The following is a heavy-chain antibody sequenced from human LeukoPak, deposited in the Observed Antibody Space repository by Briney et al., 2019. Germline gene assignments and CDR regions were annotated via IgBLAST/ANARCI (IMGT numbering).Heavy chain of an antibody. CDR1: GYSFTSYW. J-gene: IGHJ6*03. CDR2: IYPGDSDT. CDR3: ARISPGAYYYYYMDV. D-gene: IGHD1-1*01. Sequence: GESLKIPCKGSGYSFTSYWIGWVRQMPGKGLEWMGIIYPGDSDTRYSPSFQGQVTISADKSISTAYLQWSSLKASDTAMYYCARISPGAYYYYYMDVWGKGTTVTVSS. V-gene: IGHV5-51*01.